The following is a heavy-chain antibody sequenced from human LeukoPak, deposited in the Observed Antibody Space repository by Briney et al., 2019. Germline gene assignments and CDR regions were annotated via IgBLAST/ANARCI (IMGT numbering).Heavy chain of an antibody. D-gene: IGHD3-16*01. J-gene: IGHJ4*02. CDR1: GGSISSYY. CDR2: IYTSGST. CDR3: ARNHGVKGNYYFDS. Sequence: SSETLSLTCTVSGGSISSYYWSWIRQPAGKGLEWIGRIYTSGSTNYNPSLKSRVTMSVDKSKNQFSLRLSPVTAADTAVYYCARNHGVKGNYYFDSWGQGTLVTVSS. V-gene: IGHV4-4*07.